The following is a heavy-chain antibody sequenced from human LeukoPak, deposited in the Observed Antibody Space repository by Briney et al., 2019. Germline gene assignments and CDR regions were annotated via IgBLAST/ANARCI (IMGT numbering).Heavy chain of an antibody. D-gene: IGHD2-2*01. V-gene: IGHV5-51*01. CDR2: IYPGDSDT. Sequence: GESLKISYKGSGYSLTNYWIGWVRQMPGKGLEWMGIIYPGDSDTRYSPSFQGQVTISADKSIATAYLQWSSLKASDTAVYYCARPYCSSTSCYYYFDYWGQGTLVTVSS. CDR3: ARPYCSSTSCYYYFDY. CDR1: GYSLTNYW. J-gene: IGHJ4*02.